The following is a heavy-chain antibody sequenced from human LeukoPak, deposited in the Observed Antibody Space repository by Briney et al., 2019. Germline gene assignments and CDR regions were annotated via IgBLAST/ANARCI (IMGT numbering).Heavy chain of an antibody. D-gene: IGHD3-10*01. CDR2: IWYDGSNK. CDR3: ARTGGAYFDY. J-gene: IGHJ4*02. V-gene: IGHV3-33*01. CDR1: GFTFSSYG. Sequence: PGGSLRLSCAASGFTFSSYGMHWVRQAPGKGLEWVAVIWYDGSNKYYADSMEGRFTISRDNSKNTLYLQMNSLRAEDTAVYYCARTGGAYFDYWGQGTLVTVSS.